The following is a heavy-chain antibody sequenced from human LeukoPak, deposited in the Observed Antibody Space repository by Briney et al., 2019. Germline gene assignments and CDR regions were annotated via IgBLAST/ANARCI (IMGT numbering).Heavy chain of an antibody. CDR3: ARGPRVRGVMYLDRRKSSRYYYYGMDV. CDR1: GFTFSDYY. CDR2: IGSSGSTI. Sequence: PGGSLRLSCAASGFTFSDYYMSWIRQAPGKGLEWVSCIGSSGSTIYYADSVKGRFTISRDNAKNSLYLQMNSLRAEDTAVYYCARGPRVRGVMYLDRRKSSRYYYYGMDVWGQGTTVTVS. J-gene: IGHJ6*02. D-gene: IGHD3-10*01. V-gene: IGHV3-11*01.